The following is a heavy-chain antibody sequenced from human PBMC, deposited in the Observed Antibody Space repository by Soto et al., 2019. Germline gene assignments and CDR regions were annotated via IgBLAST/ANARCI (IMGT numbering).Heavy chain of an antibody. CDR3: ARGGDGFDL. CDR2: IYHSGST. V-gene: IGHV4-4*02. Sequence: SETLSLTCAVSGDSISSSKWWSWVRQPPGKGLEWIGEIYHSGSTYYSPSLKSRVTISVDTSENQFSLKLTSMTAADTAVYYCARGGDGFDLWGQGKMVTVSS. CDR1: GDSISSSKW. J-gene: IGHJ3*01.